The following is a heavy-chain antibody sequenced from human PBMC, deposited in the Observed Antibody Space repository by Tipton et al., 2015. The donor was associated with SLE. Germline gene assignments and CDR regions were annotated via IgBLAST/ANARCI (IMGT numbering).Heavy chain of an antibody. D-gene: IGHD2-21*01. CDR2: IYYTGST. CDR1: GGSISTYY. CDR3: ATGDLVYYYQGMDV. V-gene: IGHV4-59*07. J-gene: IGHJ6*02. Sequence: TLSLTCTVSGGSISTYYWSWIRQPPGKGLEWIGYIYYTGSTNYNPSLKSRVTISVDTSKSQFSLKLSSVTAADTAVYYCATGDLVYYYQGMDVWGQGTAVTVSS.